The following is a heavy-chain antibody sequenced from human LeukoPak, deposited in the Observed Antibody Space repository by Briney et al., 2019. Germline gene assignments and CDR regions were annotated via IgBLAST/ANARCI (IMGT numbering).Heavy chain of an antibody. CDR3: FTQSY. V-gene: IGHV3-15*01. CDR1: GFTFSNSW. J-gene: IGHJ4*02. CDR2: VKIKTDGGTT. Sequence: GGSLRLSCAASGFTFSNSWMSWVRQAPGKGLGWVGHVKIKTDGGTTDYAAPVKARFTISRDDSKNTLYLQMNSLKTEDTAVYYCFTQSYWGQGTLVVVSS.